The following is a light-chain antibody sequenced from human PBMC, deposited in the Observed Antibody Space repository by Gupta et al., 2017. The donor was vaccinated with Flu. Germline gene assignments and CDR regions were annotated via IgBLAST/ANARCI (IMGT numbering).Light chain of an antibody. CDR3: QQYNNWPPFS. Sequence: EKVITQSPTTLSVAPGERATLSCRASQSVSSNLAWYQQKPGQAPRLLIYGASTRATGIPARFSGSGSGTEFTLTISSLQSEDFAVYYCQQYNNWPPFSFGQGTKLEIK. V-gene: IGKV3D-15*01. CDR1: QSVSSN. CDR2: GAS. J-gene: IGKJ2*03.